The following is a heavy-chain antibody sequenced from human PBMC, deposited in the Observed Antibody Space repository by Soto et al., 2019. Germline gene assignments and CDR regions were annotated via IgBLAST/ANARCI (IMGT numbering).Heavy chain of an antibody. CDR3: ARDPAP. V-gene: IGHV4-31*03. Sequence: QVQLQESGPGLVKPSEPLSLTCTVSGGSITRGGYYWSWIRQHPGKGLEWIGYIYNSGTTYYNPSLKSRVTISVDTSKNQLSLKLTSVTAADTAVYYCARDPAPWGQGTLVTVSS. J-gene: IGHJ5*02. CDR2: IYNSGTT. CDR1: GGSITRGGYY.